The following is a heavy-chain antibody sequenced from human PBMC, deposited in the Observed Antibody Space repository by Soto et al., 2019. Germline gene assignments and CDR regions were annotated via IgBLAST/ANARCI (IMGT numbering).Heavy chain of an antibody. CDR3: ARGAYYYYYGLDV. CDR1: GFTFHTYE. V-gene: IGHV3-48*03. Sequence: GSLKLSCAASGFTFHTYEMNWVRQAPGKGLEWVSYISSTSSTISYADPVKGRFTISRDNAKNSLSLQMNSLRAEDTAVYYCARGAYYYYYGLDVWGQGTTVTVS. CDR2: ISSTSSTI. J-gene: IGHJ6*02.